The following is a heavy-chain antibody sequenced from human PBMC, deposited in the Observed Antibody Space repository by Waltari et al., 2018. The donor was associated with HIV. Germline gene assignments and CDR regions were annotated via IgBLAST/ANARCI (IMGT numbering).Heavy chain of an antibody. CDR2: IRAKAYGGTS. J-gene: IGHJ4*02. Sequence: DVQLVESGGDLVQPGRSLRLSCAGSGFTFGNFAMTWVRQAPGKGLEWVGYIRAKAYGGTSEYAASVKGRFVISRDDSKSNAYLQMNSLKTEDTAIYYCTRGSGRYEYWGQGTMTTVSS. V-gene: IGHV3-49*04. CDR1: GFTFGNFA. D-gene: IGHD1-26*01. CDR3: TRGSGRYEY.